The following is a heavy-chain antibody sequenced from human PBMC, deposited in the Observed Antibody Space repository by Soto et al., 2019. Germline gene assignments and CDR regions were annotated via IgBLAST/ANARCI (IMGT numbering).Heavy chain of an antibody. J-gene: IGHJ4*02. V-gene: IGHV1-18*01. Sequence: QVQLVQSGAEVKKPGASVKVSCKASGYTFTSYGISWVRQAPGQGLEWMGWISAYNGNTNYAQKLQGRVTMTTDTATSTAYMELRSLRSDDTAVYYCARIGSGDFWSGYYNWPLDYWGQGTLVTVSS. D-gene: IGHD3-3*01. CDR2: ISAYNGNT. CDR3: ARIGSGDFWSGYYNWPLDY. CDR1: GYTFTSYG.